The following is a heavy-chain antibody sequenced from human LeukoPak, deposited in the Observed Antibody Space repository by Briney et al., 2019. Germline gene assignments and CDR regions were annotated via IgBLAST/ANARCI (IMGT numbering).Heavy chain of an antibody. Sequence: ASVKVSCKASGCTFTSYDINWVRQATGQGLEWMGWMSPNSDNTGYAQKFQGRVTFTRDTSISTAYMELRSLTSEDTAVYYCARDYGGSSGWFDPWGQGTLVTVSS. CDR1: GCTFTSYD. CDR3: ARDYGGSSGWFDP. V-gene: IGHV1-8*01. J-gene: IGHJ5*02. D-gene: IGHD4-23*01. CDR2: MSPNSDNT.